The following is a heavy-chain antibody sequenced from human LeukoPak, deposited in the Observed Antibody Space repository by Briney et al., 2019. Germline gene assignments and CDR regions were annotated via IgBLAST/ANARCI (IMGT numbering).Heavy chain of an antibody. Sequence: SETLSLTCTVASGSISSSSYYWGWIRKPPGKGLERIESIYYSGTTYYNPSLKSRVTISLDTSKNQFSLKLSSVTAADTAVYYCARDKGGLGRGYYYMDVWGKGTTVTVSS. V-gene: IGHV4-39*07. CDR2: IYYSGTT. CDR3: ARDKGGLGRGYYYMDV. J-gene: IGHJ6*03. D-gene: IGHD3/OR15-3a*01. CDR1: SGSISSSSYY.